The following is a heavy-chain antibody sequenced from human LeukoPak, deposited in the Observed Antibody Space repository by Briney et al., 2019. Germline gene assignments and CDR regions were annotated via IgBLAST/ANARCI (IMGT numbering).Heavy chain of an antibody. V-gene: IGHV3-23*01. CDR3: AKELRYCSSTSCAPFDY. J-gene: IGHJ4*02. CDR2: ISGSGGST. D-gene: IGHD2-2*01. CDR1: GFTFSSYA. Sequence: GGSLRFSCAASGFTFSSYAMSWVRQAPGKGLEWVSAISGSGGSTYYADSVKGRFTISRDNSKNTLYLQMNSLRAEDTAVYYCAKELRYCSSTSCAPFDYWGQGTLVTVSS.